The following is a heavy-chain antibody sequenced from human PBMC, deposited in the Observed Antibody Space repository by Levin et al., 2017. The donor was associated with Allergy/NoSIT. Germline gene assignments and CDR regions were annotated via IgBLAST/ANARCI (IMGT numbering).Heavy chain of an antibody. CDR1: GGSISSGDYY. J-gene: IGHJ5*02. D-gene: IGHD3-3*01. CDR2: IHSGGNT. CDR3: AGAPPHYEVLSGDHTANSWFDL. Sequence: SETLSLTCTVSGGSISSGDYYWSWIRQSPGKGLEWIGYIHSGGNTYYNPSLESRGIMSIDTSKNQFSLQLTSVTAADTAVYYCAGAPPHYEVLSGDHTANSWFDLWGQGTLVTVSA. V-gene: IGHV4-30-4*08.